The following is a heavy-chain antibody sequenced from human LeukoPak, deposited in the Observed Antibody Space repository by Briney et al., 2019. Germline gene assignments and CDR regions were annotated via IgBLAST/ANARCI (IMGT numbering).Heavy chain of an antibody. Sequence: GGSLRLSCAASGFTFSTYSMNWVRQAPGKGLEWVSYISSSSSTIYYADSVKGRFTISRDNAKNSLYLQMNSLRPEDTAVYYCARSQGSTYNPRSGFDYWGQGTLVTVSS. CDR2: ISSSSSTI. D-gene: IGHD1-14*01. CDR1: GFTFSTYS. J-gene: IGHJ4*02. V-gene: IGHV3-48*01. CDR3: ARSQGSTYNPRSGFDY.